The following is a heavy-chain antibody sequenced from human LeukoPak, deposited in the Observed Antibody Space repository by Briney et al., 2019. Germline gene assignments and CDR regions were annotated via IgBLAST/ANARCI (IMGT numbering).Heavy chain of an antibody. CDR3: ARERLGFRVDV. V-gene: IGHV4-4*07. CDR2: INTSGNT. CDR1: GDSISNYY. J-gene: IGHJ6*04. Sequence: SETLSLTCTVSGDSISNYYWTWIRQSAGKGLQWIGRINTSGNTNYNPYLKSRVTMSLDTSKNQFFLNLSSVTAADTAVYYCARERLGFRVDVWGKGTTVTVSS. D-gene: IGHD3-10*01.